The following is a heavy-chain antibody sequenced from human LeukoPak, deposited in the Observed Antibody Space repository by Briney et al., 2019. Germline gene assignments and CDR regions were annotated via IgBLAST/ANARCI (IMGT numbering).Heavy chain of an antibody. CDR1: GGSVRRGNYY. D-gene: IGHD3-3*01. J-gene: IGHJ3*02. CDR3: ARDRPYYDFWSGYSSGAFDI. V-gene: IGHV4-61*01. CDR2: IYYSGST. Sequence: SQTLSLTCTVSGGSVRRGNYYWTWIRQPPGKGLEWIGYIYYSGSTNYNPSLKSRVTISVDTSKNQFSLKLSSVTAADTAVYYCARDRPYYDFWSGYSSGAFDIWGQGTMVTVSS.